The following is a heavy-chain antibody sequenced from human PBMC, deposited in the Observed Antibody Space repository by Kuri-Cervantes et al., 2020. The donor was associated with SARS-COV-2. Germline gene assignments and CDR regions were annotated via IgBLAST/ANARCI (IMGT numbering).Heavy chain of an antibody. Sequence: GESLKISCAACGFTFSDHTMDWVRQAPGKGLEWVGRIKNKDQGYTTYYAASVKGRFTISRDDSKDSLYLQLNSLKSEDTALYYCSRAGPGVSWDFWGQGTLVTVSS. CDR3: SRAGPGVSWDF. CDR2: IKNKDQGYTT. V-gene: IGHV3-72*01. J-gene: IGHJ4*02. D-gene: IGHD2-8*01. CDR1: GFTFSDHT.